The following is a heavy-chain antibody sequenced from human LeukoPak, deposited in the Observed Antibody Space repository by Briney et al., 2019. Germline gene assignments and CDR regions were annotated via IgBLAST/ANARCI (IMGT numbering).Heavy chain of an antibody. J-gene: IGHJ4*02. D-gene: IGHD5-24*01. CDR1: GGSISSYY. Sequence: PSETLSLTCTVSGGSISSYYWSWIRQPPGKGLEWIGYIYYSGSTNYNPSLKSRVTISVDTSKNQFSLKLSSVTAADTAVYYCASLEMATLSSYFDYWGQGTLDTVSS. CDR2: IYYSGST. V-gene: IGHV4-59*01. CDR3: ASLEMATLSSYFDY.